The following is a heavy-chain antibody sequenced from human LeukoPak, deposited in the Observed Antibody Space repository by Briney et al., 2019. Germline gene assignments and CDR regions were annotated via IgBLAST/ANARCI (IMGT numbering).Heavy chain of an antibody. Sequence: SVKVSCKASGGTFSSYAISWVRQAPGQGLEWMGRIIPIFGIANYAQKFQDRVTITADKSTSTAYMELSSLRSEDTAVYYCARDLESSRYYYYGMDVWGQGTTVTVSS. D-gene: IGHD1-1*01. CDR2: IIPIFGIA. V-gene: IGHV1-69*04. J-gene: IGHJ6*02. CDR3: ARDLESSRYYYYGMDV. CDR1: GGTFSSYA.